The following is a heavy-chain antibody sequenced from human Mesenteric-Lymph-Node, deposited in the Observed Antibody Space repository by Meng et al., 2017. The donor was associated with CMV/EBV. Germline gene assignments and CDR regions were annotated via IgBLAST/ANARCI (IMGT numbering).Heavy chain of an antibody. CDR1: GGSFSGYY. Sequence: GELQKWGVGLLKPSEPLSLTCAVYGGSFSGYYWSWIRQPPGKGLEWIGEINHSGSTNYNPSLKSRVTISVDTSKNQFSLKLSSVTAADTAVYYCARHQRWLKSEGGFNYWGQGTLVTVSS. J-gene: IGHJ4*02. CDR3: ARHQRWLKSEGGFNY. V-gene: IGHV4-34*01. CDR2: INHSGST. D-gene: IGHD4-23*01.